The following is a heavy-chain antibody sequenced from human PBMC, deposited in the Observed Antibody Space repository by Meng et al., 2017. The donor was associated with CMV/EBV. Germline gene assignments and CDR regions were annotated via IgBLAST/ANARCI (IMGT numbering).Heavy chain of an antibody. V-gene: IGHV4-39*07. CDR1: GGSISSSSYY. CDR3: ARTGKKWELLPYYYYYGMDV. CDR2: IYYSGST. Sequence: GSLRLSCTVSGGSISSSSYYWGWIRQPPGKGLEWIGSIYYSGSTYYNPSLKSRVTISVDTSKNQFSLKLSSVTAADTAVYYCARTGKKWELLPYYYYYGMDVWGQGTTVTVSS. J-gene: IGHJ6*02. D-gene: IGHD1-26*01.